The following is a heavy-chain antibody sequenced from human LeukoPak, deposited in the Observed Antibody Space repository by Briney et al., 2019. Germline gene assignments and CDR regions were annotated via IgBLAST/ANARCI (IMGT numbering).Heavy chain of an antibody. CDR1: GYTFTGYY. Sequence: ASVKVSCKASGYTFTGYYMHWVRQAPGQGLEWMGWINPNSGGTNYAQKFQGRVTMTRDTSISTAYMELSRLRSDDTAVYYCASTRGGYSYGSDYWGQGTLVTVSS. CDR3: ASTRGGYSYGSDY. J-gene: IGHJ4*02. V-gene: IGHV1-2*02. CDR2: INPNSGGT. D-gene: IGHD5-18*01.